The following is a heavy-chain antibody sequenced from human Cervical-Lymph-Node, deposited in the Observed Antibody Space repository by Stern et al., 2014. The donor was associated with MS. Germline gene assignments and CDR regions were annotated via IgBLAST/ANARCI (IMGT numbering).Heavy chain of an antibody. CDR2: IYHSGST. J-gene: IGHJ6*02. Sequence: QVQLQESGPGLVKPSGTLSLTCAVSGGSISSSNWWSWVRQPPGKGLEWIGEIYHSGSTNYNPSLKSRVTISVDKSKNQFSLKLSSVTAADTAVYYCARVPDGSGSYYYYYYGMDVWGQGTTVTVSS. CDR1: GGSISSSNW. CDR3: ARVPDGSGSYYYYYYGMDV. V-gene: IGHV4-4*02. D-gene: IGHD3-10*01.